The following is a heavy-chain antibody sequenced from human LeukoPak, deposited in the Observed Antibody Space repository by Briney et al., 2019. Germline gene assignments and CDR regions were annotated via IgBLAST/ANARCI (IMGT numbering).Heavy chain of an antibody. V-gene: IGHV3-21*01. Sequence: TGGSLRLSCAASGFTFSSYSMNWVRQAPGKGLEWVSSISSSSSYIYYADSVKGRFTISRDNAENSLYLQMNSLRAEDTAVYYCARHYYDSSGFDYWGQGTLVTVSS. CDR1: GFTFSSYS. CDR2: ISSSSSYI. J-gene: IGHJ4*02. D-gene: IGHD3-22*01. CDR3: ARHYYDSSGFDY.